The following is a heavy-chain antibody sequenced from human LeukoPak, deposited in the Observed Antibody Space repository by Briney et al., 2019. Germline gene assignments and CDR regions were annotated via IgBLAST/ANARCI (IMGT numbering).Heavy chain of an antibody. Sequence: PSGTLSLTCTVSGYSISSGYYWGWIRQPPGKGLEWIGSIYHSGSTYYNPSLKSRVTISVDTSKNQFSLKLSSVTAADTAVYYCARDPLWFGEFLYWGQGTLVTVSS. CDR1: GYSISSGYY. CDR2: IYHSGST. D-gene: IGHD3-10*01. V-gene: IGHV4-38-2*02. CDR3: ARDPLWFGEFLY. J-gene: IGHJ4*02.